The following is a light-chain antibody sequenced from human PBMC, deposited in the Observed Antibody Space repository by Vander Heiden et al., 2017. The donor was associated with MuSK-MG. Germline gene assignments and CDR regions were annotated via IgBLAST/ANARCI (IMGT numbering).Light chain of an antibody. CDR1: QSVSIW. J-gene: IGKJ2*01. V-gene: IGKV1-5*03. Sequence: DIQMTQSPSTLSASVGDRVTITCRASQSVSIWLAWYQQKPGKAPKLLIHKASTLESGVPSRFSGSGSGIEFTLTISSLQPDDFATYYCQQYKSHSTFGLGTKVESK. CDR2: KAS. CDR3: QQYKSHST.